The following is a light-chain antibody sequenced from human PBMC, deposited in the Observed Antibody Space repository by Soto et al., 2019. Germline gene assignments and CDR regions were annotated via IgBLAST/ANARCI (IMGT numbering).Light chain of an antibody. V-gene: IGLV2-8*01. CDR1: GSDVGAYNF. CDR3: SSYAGSNNLVV. J-gene: IGLJ2*01. Sequence: QSVLTQPPSASGSPGQSVTISCTGTGSDVGAYNFVSWYQHHPGKAPQALIYEVYKRPSGVPDRFSGSKSGNTASLTVSGLQTEDEADYYGSSYAGSNNLVVFGGGTKVTVL. CDR2: EVY.